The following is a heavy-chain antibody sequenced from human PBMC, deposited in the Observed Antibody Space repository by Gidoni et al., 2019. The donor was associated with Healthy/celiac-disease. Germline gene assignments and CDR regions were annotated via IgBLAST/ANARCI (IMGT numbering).Heavy chain of an antibody. CDR1: GFTFDDYT. CDR2: ISWDGGST. Sequence: EVQLVESGGVVVQPGGSLRLSCAASGFTFDDYTMHWVRQAPGKGLEWVSLISWDGGSTYYADSVKGRFTISRDNSKNSLYLQMNSLRTEDTALYYCASMTYGSGSYYDYWGQGTLVTVSS. V-gene: IGHV3-43*01. CDR3: ASMTYGSGSYYDY. D-gene: IGHD3-10*01. J-gene: IGHJ4*02.